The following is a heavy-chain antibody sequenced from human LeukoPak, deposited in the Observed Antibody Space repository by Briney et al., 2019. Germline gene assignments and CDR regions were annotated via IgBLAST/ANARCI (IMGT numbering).Heavy chain of an antibody. Sequence: GASVKVSCKGSGYTFTSYGISWVRQAPGQGLEWMGGFDPEDGETIYAQKFQGRVTMTEDTSTDTAYMELSSLRSEDTAVYYCATVRSAGYYDSSALGYWGQGTLVTVSS. D-gene: IGHD3-22*01. J-gene: IGHJ4*02. V-gene: IGHV1-24*01. CDR2: FDPEDGET. CDR3: ATVRSAGYYDSSALGY. CDR1: GYTFTSYG.